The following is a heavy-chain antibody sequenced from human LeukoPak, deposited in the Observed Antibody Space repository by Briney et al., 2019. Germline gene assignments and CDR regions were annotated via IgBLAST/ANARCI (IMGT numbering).Heavy chain of an antibody. CDR1: GFTFSSYA. J-gene: IGHJ4*02. V-gene: IGHV3-30-3*01. D-gene: IGHD3-3*01. CDR3: ARAESGYGLFDY. CDR2: ISYDGSNK. Sequence: GGSLRLSCAASGFTFSSYAMHWVRQAPGKGLEWVAVISYDGSNKYYADSVKGRFTISRDNSKNTLYLQMNSLGAEDTAVYYCARAESGYGLFDYWGQGTLVTVSS.